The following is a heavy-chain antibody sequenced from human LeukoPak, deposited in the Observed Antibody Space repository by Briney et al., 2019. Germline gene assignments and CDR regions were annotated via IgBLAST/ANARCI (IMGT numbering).Heavy chain of an antibody. Sequence: GASVKVSCKASGGTFSIYAISWVRQAPGQGLEWMGGIIPIFGTANYAQKFQGRVTITADESTSTAYMELSSLRSGDTAVYYCARGGYYDSSGYYYVPYWGQGTLVAVSS. J-gene: IGHJ4*02. CDR1: GGTFSIYA. V-gene: IGHV1-69*13. D-gene: IGHD3-22*01. CDR2: IIPIFGTA. CDR3: ARGGYYDSSGYYYVPY.